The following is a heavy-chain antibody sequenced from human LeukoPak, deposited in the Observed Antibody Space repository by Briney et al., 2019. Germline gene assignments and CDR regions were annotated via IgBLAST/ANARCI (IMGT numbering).Heavy chain of an antibody. V-gene: IGHV4-59*01. Sequence: SEALSLTCLVSGGSMKRSYWTWIRQAPGKGLEWVGNIDDSGNSNYSPSLKSRVTISLDTSKTQFSLRVTSVTAADRGLYFCARDSSPDALPYMDAWGKGTTLTVSS. J-gene: IGHJ6*03. CDR3: ARDSSPDALPYMDA. D-gene: IGHD6-6*01. CDR2: IDDSGNS. CDR1: GGSMKRSY.